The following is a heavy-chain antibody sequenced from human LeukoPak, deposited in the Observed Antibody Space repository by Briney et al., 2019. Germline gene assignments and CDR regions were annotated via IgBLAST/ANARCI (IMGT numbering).Heavy chain of an antibody. D-gene: IGHD1-26*01. CDR3: ARGARGSYSY. J-gene: IGHJ4*02. V-gene: IGHV4-59*08. CDR1: GGSISSYY. CDR2: IFYSGST. Sequence: PSGTLSLTCTVSGGSISSYYWSWIRQPPGKGLEWIGYIFYSGSTNYNPSLKSRVTISVDTSKNQFSLNLSSVTAADTAVYYCARGARGSYSYWGQGTLVTVSS.